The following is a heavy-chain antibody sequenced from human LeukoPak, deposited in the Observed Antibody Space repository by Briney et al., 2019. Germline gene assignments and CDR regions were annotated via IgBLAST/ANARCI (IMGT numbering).Heavy chain of an antibody. Sequence: ASAKVSCKASGYTFTGYYMHWVRQAPGQGLEWMGWINPNSGGTNYAQKFQGWVTMTRDTSISTAYMELSRLRSDDTAVYYCTVYYDGSWVGYWGQGILVTVSS. CDR1: GYTFTGYY. CDR3: TVYYDGSWVGY. CDR2: INPNSGGT. J-gene: IGHJ4*02. V-gene: IGHV1-2*04. D-gene: IGHD3-22*01.